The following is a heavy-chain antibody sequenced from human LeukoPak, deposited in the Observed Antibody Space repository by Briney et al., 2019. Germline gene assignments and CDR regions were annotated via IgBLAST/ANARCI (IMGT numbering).Heavy chain of an antibody. CDR2: ISSSSSYI. Sequence: PGGSLRLSCAASGFTFSSYAMSWVRQAPGKGLEWVSSISSSSSYIYYADSVKGRFTISRDNAKNSLYLQMNSLRAEDTAVYYCARVEGIAAAATRYWGQGTLVTVSS. J-gene: IGHJ4*02. CDR1: GFTFSSYA. D-gene: IGHD6-13*01. V-gene: IGHV3-21*01. CDR3: ARVEGIAAAATRY.